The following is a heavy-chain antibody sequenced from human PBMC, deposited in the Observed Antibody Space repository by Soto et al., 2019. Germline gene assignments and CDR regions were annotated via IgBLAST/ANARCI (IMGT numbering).Heavy chain of an antibody. V-gene: IGHV5-51*01. CDR3: AGHEATYYNFYGMDV. J-gene: IGHJ6*02. CDR2: IHPGESDT. CDR1: GYSFTTYW. Sequence: GESLKISCKSYGYSFTTYWIAWVRQMPGKGLEWMGSIHPGESDTRYSPSFQGQVTISADRSIPTAYLQWSSLKASDTAMYYCAGHEATYYNFYGMDVWGQGTTVTVSS.